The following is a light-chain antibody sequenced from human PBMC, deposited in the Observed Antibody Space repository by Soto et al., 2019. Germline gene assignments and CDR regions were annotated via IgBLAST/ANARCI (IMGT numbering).Light chain of an antibody. CDR1: SSDVGDYNY. CDR2: EVS. Sequence: QSALTQPPSASGSPGQSVTISCTGTSSDVGDYNYVSWYQQHPGKAPKLMIYEVSKRPSGVPDRFSGSKSGNTASLTVSRRQAEDDADYYCSSYAGSNNWVFGGGTQLTVL. V-gene: IGLV2-8*01. J-gene: IGLJ3*02. CDR3: SSYAGSNNWV.